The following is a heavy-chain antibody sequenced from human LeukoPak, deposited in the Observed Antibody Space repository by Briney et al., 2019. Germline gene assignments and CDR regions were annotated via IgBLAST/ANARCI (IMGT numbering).Heavy chain of an antibody. V-gene: IGHV3-53*01. CDR1: GFTVNSKF. CDR2: LYTGTST. CDR3: AKAHLSYYDILTGHSPDY. Sequence: GGSLRLSCAVSGFTVNSKFMTWVRQGPGKGLEWVSVLYTGTSTYYADSVKGRFTISRDNSKNTLYLQMNSLRAEDTAVYYCAKAHLSYYDILTGHSPDYWGQGTLVTISS. D-gene: IGHD3-9*01. J-gene: IGHJ4*02.